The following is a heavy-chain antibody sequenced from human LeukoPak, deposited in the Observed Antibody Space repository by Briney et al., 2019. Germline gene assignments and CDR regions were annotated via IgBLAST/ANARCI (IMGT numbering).Heavy chain of an antibody. J-gene: IGHJ6*04. CDR1: GGTFTSYA. Sequence: ASVEVSCKASGGTFTSYAISWVRQAPGQGLEWMGGIIPIFGTANYAQKFQGRVTITADKSTSTAYMELSSLRSEDTAVYYCARDPPPYDIVVVPAAPPDYYYYGMDVWGKGTTVTVSS. CDR3: ARDPPPYDIVVVPAAPPDYYYYGMDV. V-gene: IGHV1-69*06. CDR2: IIPIFGTA. D-gene: IGHD2-2*01.